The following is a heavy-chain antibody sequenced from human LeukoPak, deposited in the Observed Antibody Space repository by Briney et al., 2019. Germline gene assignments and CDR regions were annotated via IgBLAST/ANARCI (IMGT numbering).Heavy chain of an antibody. CDR3: ARDSGAYCGGDCYGFDY. V-gene: IGHV4-39*02. Sequence: SETLSLTCTVSGGSISSTDYYWGWIRQPPWKGLDRVRSIYYSGITYYNPSLKSRVTTSVDTSKNQFSLKMSSVTAADTAVYYCARDSGAYCGGDCYGFDYWGQGTLVTVSS. CDR2: IYYSGIT. J-gene: IGHJ4*02. D-gene: IGHD2-21*02. CDR1: GGSISSTDYY.